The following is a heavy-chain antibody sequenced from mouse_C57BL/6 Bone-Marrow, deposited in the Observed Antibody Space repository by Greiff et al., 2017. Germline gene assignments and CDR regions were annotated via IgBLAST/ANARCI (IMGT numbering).Heavy chain of an antibody. J-gene: IGHJ3*01. V-gene: IGHV1-82*01. D-gene: IGHD2-2*01. CDR1: GYAFSSSW. Sequence: VQLQQSGPELVKPGASVKISCKASGYAFSSSWMNWVKQRPGKGLEWIVRIYPGDGDTNYNGKFKGKATLTADKSSSTDYMQLSSLSSEDAAVYFCARGGYDAWFAYWGQGTLVTVSA. CDR3: ARGGYDAWFAY. CDR2: IYPGDGDT.